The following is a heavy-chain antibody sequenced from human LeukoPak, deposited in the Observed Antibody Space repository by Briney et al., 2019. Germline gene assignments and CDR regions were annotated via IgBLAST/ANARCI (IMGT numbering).Heavy chain of an antibody. D-gene: IGHD2-15*01. CDR1: GFTLSSYW. Sequence: PGGSLRLSCAASGFTLSSYWMSWVRQAPGKGLEWVANIKQDGSEKYYVDSVKGRFTISRDNAKNSLYLQMNSLRAEDTAVYYCASPGDLGYCSGGSCYFWGGFDYWGQGTLVTVSS. J-gene: IGHJ4*02. CDR2: IKQDGSEK. V-gene: IGHV3-7*01. CDR3: ASPGDLGYCSGGSCYFWGGFDY.